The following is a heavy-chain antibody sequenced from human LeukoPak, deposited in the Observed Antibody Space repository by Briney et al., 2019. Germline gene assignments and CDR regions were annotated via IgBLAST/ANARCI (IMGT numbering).Heavy chain of an antibody. CDR2: ISSSSTTI. CDR1: GFTFSSYS. V-gene: IGHV3-48*01. J-gene: IGHJ4*02. CDR3: ATDDYRGLGY. D-gene: IGHD3-16*01. Sequence: GGSLRLSCSASGFTFSSYSMNWVRQAPGKGLEWVSYISSSSTTIYYADSMKGRFTISRDNAKNSLYLQMNSLRVADTAVYYCATDDYRGLGYWGQGTLVTVSS.